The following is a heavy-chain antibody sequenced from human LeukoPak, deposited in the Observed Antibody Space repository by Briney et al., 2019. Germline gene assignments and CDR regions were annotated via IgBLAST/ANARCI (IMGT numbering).Heavy chain of an antibody. CDR3: AREEDSYGYFDFDY. V-gene: IGHV4-38-2*02. CDR1: GYSISSGYY. J-gene: IGHJ4*02. Sequence: SETLSLTCTVSGYSISSGYYWGWIRQPPGKGLEWIGSIYHSGSTYYNPSLKSRVTISVDTSKNRFSLKLSSVTAADTAVYYCAREEDSYGYFDFDYWGQGTLVTVSS. CDR2: IYHSGST. D-gene: IGHD5-18*01.